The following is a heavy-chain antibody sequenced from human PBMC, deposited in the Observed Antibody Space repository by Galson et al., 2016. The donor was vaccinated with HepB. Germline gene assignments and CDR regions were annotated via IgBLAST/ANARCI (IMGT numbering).Heavy chain of an antibody. CDR2: ISSTGSYT. J-gene: IGHJ3*01. Sequence: SLRLSCAASGFNLKDHYMSWVRQAPGKGLEWVAYISSTGSYTNYPGYLKGRFTISKNNAENSLYLQMNSLRGEDTAVYYCAREGDDPDAFDVWGQGTVVTVSS. CDR1: GFNLKDHY. D-gene: IGHD5-24*01. V-gene: IGHV3-11*06. CDR3: AREGDDPDAFDV.